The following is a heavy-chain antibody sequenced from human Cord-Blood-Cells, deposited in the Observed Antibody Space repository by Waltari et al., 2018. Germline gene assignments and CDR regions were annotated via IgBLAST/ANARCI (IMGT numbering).Heavy chain of an antibody. J-gene: IGHJ3*02. V-gene: IGHV1-2*04. CDR2: INPNSGGT. CDR3: ARDMGPDITGTTVNAFDI. D-gene: IGHD1-20*01. CDR1: GYTFTGYY. Sequence: QVQLVQSGAEVKKPGASVKVSCKASGYTFTGYYMHWVRQAPGQGLEWMGWINPNSGGTNYAQKFQGWVTMTRDTSISTAYMELSRLRSDDTAVYYCARDMGPDITGTTVNAFDIWGQGTMVTVSS.